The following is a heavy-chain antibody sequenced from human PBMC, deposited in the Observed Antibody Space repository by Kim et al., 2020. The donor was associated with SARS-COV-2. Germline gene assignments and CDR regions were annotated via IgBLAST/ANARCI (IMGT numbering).Heavy chain of an antibody. D-gene: IGHD4-4*01. J-gene: IGHJ4*02. CDR3: ARERTYSIDY. Sequence: GGSLRLSCAASGFTFNSYAMHWVRQAPGKGLEWVAIISFDGSDKYYADSVKGRFTISRDNPKNTLYLQMNSLRAEDTALYYCARERTYSIDYWGQGTLVT. CDR2: ISFDGSDK. V-gene: IGHV3-30-3*01. CDR1: GFTFNSYA.